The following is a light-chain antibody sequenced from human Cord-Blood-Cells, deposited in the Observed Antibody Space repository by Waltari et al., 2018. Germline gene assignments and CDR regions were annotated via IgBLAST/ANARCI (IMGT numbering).Light chain of an antibody. V-gene: IGKV3-11*01. CDR1: QSVSSY. CDR3: QQRSNWPPIT. J-gene: IGKJ5*01. Sequence: VLTQSPDTLSLSSGERAPIPCRASQSVSSYLAWYQQKPGQAPRLLIYDASNRATGIPARFSGSGSGTDFTLTISSLEPEDFAVYYCQQRSNWPPITFGQGTRLEIK. CDR2: DAS.